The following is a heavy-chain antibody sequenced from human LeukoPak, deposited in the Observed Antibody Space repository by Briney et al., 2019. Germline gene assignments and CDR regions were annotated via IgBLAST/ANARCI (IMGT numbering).Heavy chain of an antibody. J-gene: IGHJ4*02. Sequence: SETLSLTCTVSGGSISSSSYYWGWIRQPPGKGLEWIGSIYYSGSTYYNPSLKSRVTISVDTSKNQFSLKLSSVTAADTAVYYCASIIMVGGVIISFDYWGQGTLVPVSS. CDR2: IYYSGST. V-gene: IGHV4-39*01. D-gene: IGHD3-10*01. CDR1: GGSISSSSYY. CDR3: ASIIMVGGVIISFDY.